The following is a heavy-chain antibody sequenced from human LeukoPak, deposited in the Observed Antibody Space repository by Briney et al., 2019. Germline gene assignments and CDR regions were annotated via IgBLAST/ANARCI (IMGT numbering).Heavy chain of an antibody. CDR1: GFTFSGFG. D-gene: IGHD2-2*01. J-gene: IGHJ3*02. CDR3: ARDFPADAFDI. Sequence: GGSLRLSCAVSGFTFSGFGMNWVRQAPGKGLEWVANIKQDGSEKYYVDSVKGRFTISRDNAKNSLYLQMNSLRAEDTAVYYCARDFPADAFDIWGQGTMVTVSS. CDR2: IKQDGSEK. V-gene: IGHV3-7*01.